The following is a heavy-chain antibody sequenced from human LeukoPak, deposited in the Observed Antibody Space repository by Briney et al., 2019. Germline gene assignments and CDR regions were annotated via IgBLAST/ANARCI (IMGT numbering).Heavy chain of an antibody. D-gene: IGHD4/OR15-4a*01. CDR2: INHSGST. CDR1: GGSFSGYY. CDR3: ARMGAIAGASANPDY. Sequence: SETLPLTCAVYGGSFSGYYWSWIRQPPGKGLEWIGEINHSGSTNYNPSLKSRVTMSVDTSKNQFSLKVSSVTAADTAVYYCARMGAIAGASANPDYWGQGTLVTVSS. J-gene: IGHJ4*02. V-gene: IGHV4-34*01.